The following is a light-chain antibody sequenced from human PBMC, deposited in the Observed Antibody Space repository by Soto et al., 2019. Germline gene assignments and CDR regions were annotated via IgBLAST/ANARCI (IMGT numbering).Light chain of an antibody. J-gene: IGKJ4*01. CDR1: QSVSGN. CDR3: QQYNDWPPAHT. CDR2: GVS. V-gene: IGKV3-15*01. Sequence: EIVMTQSPATLSVSPGERATLSCRARQSVSGNLAWYQQKPGQPPRLLIYGVSTRATGVPARFNGSGFGTEFTLTISSLQSEDSALYYCQQYNDWPPAHTFGGGTKV.